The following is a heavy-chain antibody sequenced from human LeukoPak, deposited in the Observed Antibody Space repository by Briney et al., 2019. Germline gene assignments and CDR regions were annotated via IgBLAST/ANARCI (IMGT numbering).Heavy chain of an antibody. CDR3: ARKLRATVTAYFSDFDY. V-gene: IGHV3-21*01. Sequence: GGSLRLSCAASGFTFSSHSMNWVRQAPGKGLEWVSSISSSSSYIYYADSVKGRFTISRDDAKHSLYLQMDSLRAEDTAVYYCARKLRATVTAYFSDFDYWGQGTLVTVSS. CDR1: GFTFSSHS. J-gene: IGHJ4*02. CDR2: ISSSSSYI. D-gene: IGHD2-21*02.